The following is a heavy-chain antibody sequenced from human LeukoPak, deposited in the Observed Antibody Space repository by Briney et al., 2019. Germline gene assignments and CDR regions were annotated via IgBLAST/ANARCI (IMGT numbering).Heavy chain of an antibody. CDR3: ARAMRSGYDY. D-gene: IGHD5-12*01. CDR1: GFTFSSYG. J-gene: IGHJ4*02. CDR2: ISSRSDSV. Sequence: PGGSLRLSCAASGFTFSSYGMNWVRQAPGKRLEWVSYISSRSDSVYYVDSVKGRFTISRDNAENSLYLQMNSLRDEDTAVYYCARAMRSGYDYWGQGTLVTVSS. V-gene: IGHV3-48*02.